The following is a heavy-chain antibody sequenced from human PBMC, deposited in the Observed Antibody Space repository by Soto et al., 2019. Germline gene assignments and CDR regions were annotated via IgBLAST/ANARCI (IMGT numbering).Heavy chain of an antibody. CDR2: ISPNNGDT. CDR1: GYIFSNYE. V-gene: IGHV1-18*01. J-gene: IGHJ4*02. Sequence: QVQLVQSGAEMKKPGASVKVSCKASGYIFSNYEISWVRQAPGQGLEWMGWISPNNGDTNYAQKFQGRVTMTTNTSTSTADMAMRGLKSDDTATYYGARRHGTISSFGVVTEDDYWGQGTMVTVSS. CDR3: ARRHGTISSFGVVTEDDY. D-gene: IGHD3-3*01.